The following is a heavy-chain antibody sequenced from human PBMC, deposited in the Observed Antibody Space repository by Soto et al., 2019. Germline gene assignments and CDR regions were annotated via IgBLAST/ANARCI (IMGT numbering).Heavy chain of an antibody. CDR2: IHLSGRV. CDR1: GGSFSDYY. V-gene: IGHV4-34*01. D-gene: IGHD1-26*01. J-gene: IGHJ5*02. CDR3: ARTPTRGASAWLDP. Sequence: QVQLQQWGSGLLKPSETLSLTCAISGGSFSDYYWHWIRQSPGKGLEWIGDIHLSGRVNFTPSLKSRTSLSMDTSRNQFFLTLRSVTAADTAVYFCARTPTRGASAWLDPWGRGHLVTVSS.